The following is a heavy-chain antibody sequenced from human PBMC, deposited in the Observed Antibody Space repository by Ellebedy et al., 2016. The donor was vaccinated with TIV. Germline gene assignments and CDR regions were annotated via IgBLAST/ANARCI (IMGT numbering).Heavy chain of an antibody. V-gene: IGHV1-18*01. Sequence: AASVKVSCKASGYSLTSNGISWVRQAPGQGLEWMGWIGAYNGNTNYAQKFQGRVTMTTDTSTSTVYMDLRSLRSVDTAVYYYARGLWFGELDVWGQGTTVTVSS. CDR2: IGAYNGNT. CDR3: ARGLWFGELDV. J-gene: IGHJ6*02. CDR1: GYSLTSNG. D-gene: IGHD3-10*01.